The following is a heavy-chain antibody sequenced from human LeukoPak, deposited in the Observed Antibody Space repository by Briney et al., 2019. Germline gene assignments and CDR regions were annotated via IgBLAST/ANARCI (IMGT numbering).Heavy chain of an antibody. CDR3: ASSFGGSSSIAAGWPTTN. CDR1: GFTFSSYS. J-gene: IGHJ4*02. Sequence: GGSLRLSCAASGFTFSSYSMNWVRQAPGKGLEWVSSISSSSSYIYYADSVKGRFTISRDNAKNSLYLQMNSLRAEDTAVYYCASSFGGSSSIAAGWPTTNWGQGTLVTVSS. V-gene: IGHV3-21*04. D-gene: IGHD6-13*01. CDR2: ISSSSSYI.